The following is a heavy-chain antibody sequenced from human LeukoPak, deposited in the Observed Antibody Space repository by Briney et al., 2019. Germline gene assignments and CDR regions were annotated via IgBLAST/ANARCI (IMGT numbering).Heavy chain of an antibody. J-gene: IGHJ4*02. CDR3: ARSFSPGIAAAHFDY. CDR2: IYCSGST. Sequence: SETLSLTCTVSGGSISSYYWSWIRQPPGKGLEWIGYIYCSGSTNYNPSLKSRVTISVDTSKNQFSLKLSSVTAADTAVYYCARSFSPGIAAAHFDYWGQGTLVTVSS. D-gene: IGHD6-13*01. V-gene: IGHV4-59*01. CDR1: GGSISSYY.